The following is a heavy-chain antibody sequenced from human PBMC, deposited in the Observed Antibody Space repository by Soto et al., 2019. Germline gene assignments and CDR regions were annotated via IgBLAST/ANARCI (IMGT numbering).Heavy chain of an antibody. CDR3: ATGIAAAGTFLFDY. Sequence: PSETLSLTCTVSGGSISSGGYYWSWIRQHPGKGLEWIGYIYYSGSTYYNPSLKSRVTILVDTSKNQFSLKLSSVTAADTAVYYCATGIAAAGTFLFDYWGQGTLVTVSS. CDR1: GGSISSGGYY. CDR2: IYYSGST. J-gene: IGHJ4*02. D-gene: IGHD6-13*01. V-gene: IGHV4-31*03.